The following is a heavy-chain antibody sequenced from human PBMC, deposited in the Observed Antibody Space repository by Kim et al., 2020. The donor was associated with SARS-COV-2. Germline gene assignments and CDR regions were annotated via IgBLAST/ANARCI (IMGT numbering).Heavy chain of an antibody. D-gene: IGHD3-10*01. CDR1: GFTFSSYS. Sequence: GGSLRLSCAASGFTFSSYSMNWVRQAPGKGLEWVSYISSSSSTIYYADSVKGRFTISRDNAKNSLYLQMNSLRAEDTAVYYCARGLWFGESYFDYWGQGTLVTVSS. CDR3: ARGLWFGESYFDY. J-gene: IGHJ4*02. V-gene: IGHV3-48*04. CDR2: ISSSSSTI.